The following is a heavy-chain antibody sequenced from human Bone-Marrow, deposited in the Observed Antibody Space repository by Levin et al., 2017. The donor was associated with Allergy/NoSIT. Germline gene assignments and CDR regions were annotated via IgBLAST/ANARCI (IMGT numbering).Heavy chain of an antibody. CDR1: GFTFSNYD. J-gene: IGHJ2*01. D-gene: IGHD3/OR15-3a*01. CDR3: ARDTPLASSTPWTHDWYIDL. CDR2: IGTAGDT. V-gene: IGHV3-13*01. Sequence: GGSLRLSCAASGFTFSNYDMHWVRQTTGKGLEWVATIGTAGDTFYPGSVKGRFTISREDAKNSLYLQMSSLRVGDTAMYYCARDTPLASSTPWTHDWYIDLWGRGTLVTVSS.